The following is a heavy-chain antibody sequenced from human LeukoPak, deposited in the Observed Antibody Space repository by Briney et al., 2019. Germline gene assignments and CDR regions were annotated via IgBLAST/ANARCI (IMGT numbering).Heavy chain of an antibody. CDR1: GFTFDDYA. D-gene: IGHD3-9*01. CDR2: ISWNSGSI. CDR3: AKDMFNWLSDHESPFDY. Sequence: PGRSLRLSCAASGFTFDDYAMHWVRQAPGKGLEWVSGISWNSGSIGYADSVKGRFTISRDNAKNSLYLQMNSLRAEDTALYYCAKDMFNWLSDHESPFDYWGQGTLVTVSS. V-gene: IGHV3-9*01. J-gene: IGHJ4*02.